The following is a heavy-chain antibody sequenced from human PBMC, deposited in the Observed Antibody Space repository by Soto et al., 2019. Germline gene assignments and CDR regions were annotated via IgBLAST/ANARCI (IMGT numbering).Heavy chain of an antibody. J-gene: IGHJ5*02. Sequence: QVQLVQSGAEVKKPGSSVKVSCKASGGTFISYAISWVRQAPGQGLEWMGGIIPISGTSNLAQKFQGRLTITADKCTRQAYMGLSSLRCEDTALYYCSKEGGYYARRYWFDPWGQGTLVTVSS. CDR3: SKEGGYYARRYWFDP. V-gene: IGHV1-69*06. D-gene: IGHD3-3*01. CDR1: GGTFISYA. CDR2: IIPISGTS.